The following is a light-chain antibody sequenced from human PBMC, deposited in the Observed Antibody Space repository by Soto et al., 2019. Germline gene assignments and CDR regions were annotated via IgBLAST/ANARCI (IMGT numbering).Light chain of an antibody. CDR2: DAS. CDR3: QHYDNLPYS. Sequence: DIQMTQSPSSLSASVGDRVTITCQASQDITNFLSWFQQRPGKAPKLLIYDASNLRAGVPSRFSGSGSGTDFTFTISSLQPEDIGTYYCQHYDNLPYSFGQGTKVDIK. CDR1: QDITNF. V-gene: IGKV1-33*01. J-gene: IGKJ2*01.